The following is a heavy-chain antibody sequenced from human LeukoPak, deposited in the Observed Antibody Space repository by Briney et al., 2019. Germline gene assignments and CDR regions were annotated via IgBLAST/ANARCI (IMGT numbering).Heavy chain of an antibody. V-gene: IGHV3-48*03. CDR3: ARDVPAYCGGDCPNPY. J-gene: IGHJ4*02. D-gene: IGHD2-21*02. Sequence: GGSLSLSCAASGFTFSSYEMNWVRQAPGKGLEWVSYISSSGSTIYYADSVKGRFTISRDNAKNSLYLQMNSLRAEDTAVYYCARDVPAYCGGDCPNPYWGQGTLVTVSS. CDR2: ISSSGSTI. CDR1: GFTFSSYE.